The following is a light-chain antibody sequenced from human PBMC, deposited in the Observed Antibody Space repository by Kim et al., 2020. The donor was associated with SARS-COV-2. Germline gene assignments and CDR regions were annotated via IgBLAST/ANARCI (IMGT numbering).Light chain of an antibody. CDR3: QAWDSSTFYV. Sequence: SYELTQPPSVSVSPGQTASITCSGDNLGDKYACWYQQKPGQSPVLVIYQDSKRPSGIPERFSGSNSGNTATLTISGPQAMDEADYYCQAWDSSTFYVFGT. CDR1: NLGDKY. J-gene: IGLJ1*01. V-gene: IGLV3-1*01. CDR2: QDS.